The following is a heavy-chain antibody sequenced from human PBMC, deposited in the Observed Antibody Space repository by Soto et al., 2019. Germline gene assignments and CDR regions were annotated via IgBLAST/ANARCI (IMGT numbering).Heavy chain of an antibody. CDR1: GFTFSSYG. J-gene: IGHJ4*02. CDR3: AKHDLFDPFDY. CDR2: ISYDGSNK. V-gene: IGHV3-30*18. Sequence: HPGGSLRLSCAASGFTFSSYGMHWVRQAPGKGLEWVAVISYDGSNKYYADSVKGRFTISRDNSKNTLYLQMNSLRAEDTAVYYCAKHDLFDPFDYWGQGTLVTVSS.